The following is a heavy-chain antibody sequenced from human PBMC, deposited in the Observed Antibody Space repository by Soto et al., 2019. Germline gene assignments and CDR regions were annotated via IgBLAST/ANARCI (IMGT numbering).Heavy chain of an antibody. CDR3: ARHSDPGGWFDP. J-gene: IGHJ5*02. CDR2: IYYSGST. V-gene: IGHV4-59*08. CDR1: GGSISSYY. D-gene: IGHD3-10*01. Sequence: QVQLQESGPGLVKPSETLSLTCTVSGGSISSYYWSWIRQPPGKGLEWIGYIYYSGSTNYNPSLKSRVTISVDTSKNQFSLKLSSVTAADTAVYYCARHSDPGGWFDPWGQGTLVTVSS.